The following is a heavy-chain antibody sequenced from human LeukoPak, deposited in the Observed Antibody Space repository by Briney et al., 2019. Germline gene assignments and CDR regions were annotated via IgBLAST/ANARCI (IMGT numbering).Heavy chain of an antibody. CDR2: INPNSGGT. Sequence: ASVKVSCKASGYTFTGYYMHWVRQAPGQGLEWMGWINPNSGGTNYAQKFQGRVTMTRDTSISTAYMELKSLRSDDTAVYYCARDRGRIFSGGDFDYWGQGTLVTVSS. J-gene: IGHJ4*02. V-gene: IGHV1-2*02. CDR3: ARDRGRIFSGGDFDY. CDR1: GYTFTGYY. D-gene: IGHD2-15*01.